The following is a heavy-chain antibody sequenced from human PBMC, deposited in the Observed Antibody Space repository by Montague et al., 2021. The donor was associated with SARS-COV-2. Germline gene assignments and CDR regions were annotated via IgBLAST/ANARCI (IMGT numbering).Heavy chain of an antibody. CDR3: ARDPLDYGLWSSGSYYNAYYYYYGMDV. CDR2: ISSSSSYI. V-gene: IGHV3-21*01. CDR1: GFTFSSYS. D-gene: IGHD3-10*01. Sequence: SLRPSCAASGFTFSSYSMNWVRQAPGKGLEWVSSISSSSSYIYYADSVKGRFTIFRDHAKNSLYLQMNRLRAEDTAVYYCARDPLDYGLWSSGSYYNAYYYYYGMDVWGQGTTVTVSS. J-gene: IGHJ6*02.